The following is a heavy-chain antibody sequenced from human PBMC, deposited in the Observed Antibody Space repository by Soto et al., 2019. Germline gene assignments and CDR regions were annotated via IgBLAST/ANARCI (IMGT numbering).Heavy chain of an antibody. CDR2: ITISGGST. Sequence: EVQLLQSGGDLVQPGGSLRLSCAASGFTFSNYAMNWVRQAPGKGLEWVSSITISGGSTYYADSVKGRFTISRDNSKNPLYLQMNRLRAEDTSIYYCAKDSGVGDWYFDLWGRGTLVTVSS. CDR3: AKDSGVGDWYFDL. D-gene: IGHD6-25*01. J-gene: IGHJ2*01. CDR1: GFTFSNYA. V-gene: IGHV3-23*01.